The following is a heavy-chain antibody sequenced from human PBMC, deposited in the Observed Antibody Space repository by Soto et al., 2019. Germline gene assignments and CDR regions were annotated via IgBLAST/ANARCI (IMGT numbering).Heavy chain of an antibody. CDR2: ISYDGSNK. J-gene: IGHJ4*02. Sequence: GGSLRLSCAASGFTFSSYGMHWVRQAPGKGLEWVAVISYDGSNKYYADSVKGRFTISRDNSKNTLYLQMNSLRAEDTAVYYCAKDRYYDSSGSLYFDYWGQGTLVTVSS. CDR1: GFTFSSYG. D-gene: IGHD3-22*01. V-gene: IGHV3-30*18. CDR3: AKDRYYDSSGSLYFDY.